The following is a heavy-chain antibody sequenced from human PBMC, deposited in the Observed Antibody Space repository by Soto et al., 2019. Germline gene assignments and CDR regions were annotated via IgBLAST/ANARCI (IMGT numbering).Heavy chain of an antibody. CDR1: GGSISSGGYY. V-gene: IGHV4-31*02. CDR3: ARAHTAMAPFDY. Sequence: PSETLSLTCTVSGGSISSGGYYWSWIRQDPGKGLEWIGYIYCSGSTYYNPSLMRRVTISVDTSKNQFSLKLSSVTAADTAVYYCARAHTAMAPFDYWGQGTLVTVSS. D-gene: IGHD5-18*01. J-gene: IGHJ4*02. CDR2: IYCSGST.